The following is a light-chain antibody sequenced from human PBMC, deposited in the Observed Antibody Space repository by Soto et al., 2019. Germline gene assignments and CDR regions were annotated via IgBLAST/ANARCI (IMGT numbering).Light chain of an antibody. CDR3: QHYNDSYWT. CDR2: AAS. V-gene: IGKV1-12*01. Sequence: DIQMTQSPSSVSASVGDRVTITCRASQGIGTWLAWYQQKPGKGPNLLIYAASSLESGVPSRFSGSGSGTDFTLTISSLQPDDFATYYCQHYNDSYWTFGQGTKVDIK. J-gene: IGKJ1*01. CDR1: QGIGTW.